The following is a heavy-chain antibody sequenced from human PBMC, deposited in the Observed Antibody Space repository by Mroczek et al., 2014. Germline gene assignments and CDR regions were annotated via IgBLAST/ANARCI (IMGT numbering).Heavy chain of an antibody. Sequence: QVQLQESGSGLVKPSQTLSLTCAVSGGSISSGGYSWSWIRQPPGKGLEWIGYIYHSGSTYYNPSLKSRVTISVDRSKNQFSLKLSSVTAADTAVYYCARVNGWVIAIPGWFDPWGQGTLVTVSS. CDR2: IYHSGST. CDR1: GGSISSGGYS. CDR3: ARVNGWVIAIPGWFDP. J-gene: IGHJ5*02. V-gene: IGHV4-30-2*01. D-gene: IGHD2-21*01.